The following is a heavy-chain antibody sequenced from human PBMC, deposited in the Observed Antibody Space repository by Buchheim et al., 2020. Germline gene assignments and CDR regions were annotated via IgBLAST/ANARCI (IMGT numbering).Heavy chain of an antibody. J-gene: IGHJ4*02. CDR1: GFSFSGYA. D-gene: IGHD4-11*01. CDR2: ISGSGATT. V-gene: IGHV3-23*04. Sequence: EVQLVDSGGGLVQPGESLRLSCAASGFSFSGYAMSWVRQAPGKGLEWVSSISGSGATTFNADSVKGRVTISRDNSKNMLYTQMNSLRAEDTAVYFCAKGSRGYTNYYFDYWGQGTL. CDR3: AKGSRGYTNYYFDY.